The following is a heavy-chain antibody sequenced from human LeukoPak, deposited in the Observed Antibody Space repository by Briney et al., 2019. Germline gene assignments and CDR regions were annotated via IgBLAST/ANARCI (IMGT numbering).Heavy chain of an antibody. J-gene: IGHJ1*01. CDR2: IYHSGST. V-gene: IGHV4-38-2*02. CDR3: ARESGSYYGYFQH. Sequence: GSLRLSCAASGFTFSDYYMSWIRQAPGKGLEWIGSIYHSGSTYYNPSLKSRVTMSVDTSKNQFSLKLSSVTAADTAVYYCARESGSYYGYFQHWGQGTLVTVSS. CDR1: GFTFSDYY. D-gene: IGHD1-26*01.